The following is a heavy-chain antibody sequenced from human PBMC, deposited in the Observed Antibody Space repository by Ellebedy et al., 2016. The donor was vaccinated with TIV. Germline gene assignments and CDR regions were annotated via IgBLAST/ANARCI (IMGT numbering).Heavy chain of an antibody. V-gene: IGHV3-15*01. D-gene: IGHD2-15*01. CDR1: GFTFSKAV. CDR2: IKSKTDGGTT. Sequence: GESLKIPCAASGFTFSKAVMSWVRQAPGKGLEWVGSIKSKTDGGTTDYAAPVKGRFTISRDDSKNTLYPQMNSLKTEDTAVYYCTRDSYCSGGSSYEGPGYYYYGMDVWGQGTTVTASS. J-gene: IGHJ6*02. CDR3: TRDSYCSGGSSYEGPGYYYYGMDV.